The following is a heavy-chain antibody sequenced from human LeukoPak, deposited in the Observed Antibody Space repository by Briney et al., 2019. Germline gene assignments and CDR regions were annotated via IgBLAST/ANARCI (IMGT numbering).Heavy chain of an antibody. CDR3: AKLGLGEAMATDFDY. J-gene: IGHJ4*02. D-gene: IGHD5-18*01. Sequence: PLGSLAPSCAASGFTFSSYGMHWVRQAPGKGLEWVAVISYDGSNKYYADSVKGRFTISRDNSKNTLYLQMNSLRAEDTAVYYCAKLGLGEAMATDFDYWGQGTLVTVSS. V-gene: IGHV3-30*18. CDR2: ISYDGSNK. CDR1: GFTFSSYG.